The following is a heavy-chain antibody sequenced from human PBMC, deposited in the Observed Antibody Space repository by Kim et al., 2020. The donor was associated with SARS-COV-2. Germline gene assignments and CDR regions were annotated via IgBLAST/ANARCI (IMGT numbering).Heavy chain of an antibody. Sequence: GGSLRLSCAVSGFMNCVRQAPGKGLEWVALMSLDGYNKYYADSVRARFTISIDNSKNTLYLQMNSLGPEDTADYFCARGHGYSNKHAIDVWFQGTMVIV. CDR2: MSLDGYNK. D-gene: IGHD5-12*01. J-gene: IGHJ6*02. V-gene: IGHV3-30*04. CDR1: GF. CDR3: ARGHGYSNKHAIDV.